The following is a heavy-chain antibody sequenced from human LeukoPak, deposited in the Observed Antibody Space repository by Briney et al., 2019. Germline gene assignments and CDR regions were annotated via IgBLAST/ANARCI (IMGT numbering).Heavy chain of an antibody. CDR2: ISGSAKTR. J-gene: IGHJ5*02. D-gene: IGHD3-3*01. CDR1: GFPFSSHE. CDR3: VRGEGFRFVS. V-gene: IGHV3-48*03. Sequence: GGSLRLSCSASGFPFSSHEMNWVRQAPGKGVEWVSGISGSAKTRYYADSMKGRLTISRDNVKNSLDLQMNNLRADDTAVYYCVRGEGFRFVSWGQGTLVTVSS.